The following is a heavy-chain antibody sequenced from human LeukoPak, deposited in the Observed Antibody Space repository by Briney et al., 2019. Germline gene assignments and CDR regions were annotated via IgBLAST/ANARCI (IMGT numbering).Heavy chain of an antibody. CDR2: ISAIGGST. J-gene: IGHJ4*02. D-gene: IGHD3-10*01. CDR1: GFTFSSYA. Sequence: GGSLRLSCAASGFTFSSYAMSWVRQAPGKGLEWVSAISAIGGSTYYADSVKGRFTISRDNSKNTLYMQMNSLRAEDTAVYYCAKDLGPGGIDYWGQGTLVTVSS. V-gene: IGHV3-23*01. CDR3: AKDLGPGGIDY.